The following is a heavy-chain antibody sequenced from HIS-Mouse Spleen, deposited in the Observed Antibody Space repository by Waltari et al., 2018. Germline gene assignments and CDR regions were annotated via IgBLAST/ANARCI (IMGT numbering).Heavy chain of an antibody. V-gene: IGHV4-39*01. J-gene: IGHJ4*02. CDR2: IYYSGGT. CDR1: GGSISSSSYY. Sequence: QLQLQESGPGLVKPSETLSLTCTVSGGSISSSSYYWGGIRQPPGKGLEWIGSIYYSGGTYSNPSLKSRVTISVDTSKNQFSLKLSSVTAADTAVYYCAYGDYFDYWGQGTLVTVSS. CDR3: AYGDYFDY. D-gene: IGHD4-17*01.